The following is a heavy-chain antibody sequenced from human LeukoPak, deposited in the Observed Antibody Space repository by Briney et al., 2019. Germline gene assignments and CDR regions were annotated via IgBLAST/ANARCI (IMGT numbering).Heavy chain of an antibody. D-gene: IGHD4-23*01. CDR1: GFTFSDYS. V-gene: IGHV3-21*01. CDR3: AKDQESTVVTDY. Sequence: GGSLRLSCAASGFTFSDYSMNWVRQAPGKGLEWVSSISSSSTYVYYADSVKGRFTISGDSAKNSLYLQMNSLRAEDTAVYYCAKDQESTVVTDYWGQGTLVTVSS. J-gene: IGHJ4*02. CDR2: ISSSSTYV.